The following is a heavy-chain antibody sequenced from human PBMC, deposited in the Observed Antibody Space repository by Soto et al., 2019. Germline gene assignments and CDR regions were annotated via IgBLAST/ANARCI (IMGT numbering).Heavy chain of an antibody. Sequence: GESLKISCKGSGYSFAGYWITWVRQKPGKGLEWMGRIDPSDSQTYYSPSFRGHATISATKSITTVFLQWSSLRASDTAMYYCARQIYDSDTGPNFQYYFDSWGQGTPVTVSS. CDR1: GYSFAGYW. CDR3: ARQIYDSDTGPNFQYYFDS. J-gene: IGHJ4*02. V-gene: IGHV5-10-1*01. D-gene: IGHD3-22*01. CDR2: IDPSDSQT.